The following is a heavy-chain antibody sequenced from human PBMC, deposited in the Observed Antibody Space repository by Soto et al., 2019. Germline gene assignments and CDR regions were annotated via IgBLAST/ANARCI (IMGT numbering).Heavy chain of an antibody. CDR3: AKGSGNYYGSGRDFDI. Sequence: GGSLRLSCAASGFTFSGYGMHWVRQAPGKGLEWVAVISYDGSNKYYADSVKGRFTISRDNSKNTLYLQMNSLRAEDTAVYYCAKGSGNYYGSGRDFDIWGQGTMVTVSS. D-gene: IGHD3-10*01. V-gene: IGHV3-30*18. CDR1: GFTFSGYG. J-gene: IGHJ3*02. CDR2: ISYDGSNK.